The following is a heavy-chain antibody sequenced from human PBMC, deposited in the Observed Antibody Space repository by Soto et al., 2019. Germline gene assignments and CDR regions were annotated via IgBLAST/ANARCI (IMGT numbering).Heavy chain of an antibody. CDR2: ISGSGGST. CDR3: AKDSLGRITIFGVVIDY. CDR1: GFTFSSYA. D-gene: IGHD3-3*01. V-gene: IGHV3-23*01. Sequence: EVQLLESGGGLVQPGGSLRLSCAASGFTFSSYAMSWVRQAPGKGLEWVSAISGSGGSTYYADSVKGRFTISRDNSKNTLYLQMNGLRAEDTAVYYCAKDSLGRITIFGVVIDYWGQGTLVTVSS. J-gene: IGHJ4*02.